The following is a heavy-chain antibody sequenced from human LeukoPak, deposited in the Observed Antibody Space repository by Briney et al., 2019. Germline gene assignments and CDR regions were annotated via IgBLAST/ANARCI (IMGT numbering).Heavy chain of an antibody. J-gene: IGHJ4*02. D-gene: IGHD3-22*01. Sequence: ASVKVSCKASGYTFTSYAMHWVRQAPGQRLEWMGWINAGNGNTKYSQKFQGRVTITRDTSASTAYMGLSSLRSEDTAVYYCARDRSGYYYASLDYWGQGTLVTVSS. CDR3: ARDRSGYYYASLDY. CDR1: GYTFTSYA. V-gene: IGHV1-3*01. CDR2: INAGNGNT.